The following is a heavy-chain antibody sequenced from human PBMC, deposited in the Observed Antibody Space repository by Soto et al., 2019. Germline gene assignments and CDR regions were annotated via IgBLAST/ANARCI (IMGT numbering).Heavy chain of an antibody. CDR2: IGASGDNT. J-gene: IGHJ6*01. CDR1: GSTFNRFA. D-gene: IGHD2-15*01. V-gene: IGHV3-23*01. Sequence: EVQLLESGGGLVQPGGSLRLSCAASGSTFNRFAMTWVRQAPGKGLEWVSTIGASGDNTFYADSVKGRFTISRDNSGDTLFLQMNRLRAEDTALYYCAKLGYCSGGTCYLDNYNGLDVW. CDR3: AKLGYCSGGTCYLDNYNGLDV.